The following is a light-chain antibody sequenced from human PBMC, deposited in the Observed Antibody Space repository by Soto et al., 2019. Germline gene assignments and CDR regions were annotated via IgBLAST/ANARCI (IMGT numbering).Light chain of an antibody. CDR1: SSDVGGYNY. CDR3: SSYTSSRVV. CDR2: DVS. V-gene: IGLV2-14*01. J-gene: IGLJ1*01. Sequence: QSALTQPASVSGSPGQSITISCTGTSSDVGGYNYVSWYQQHPGKAPKLMIYDVSNRPSGVSNRFSGSKSGNTASLTISGIQAEDEADYYCSSYTSSRVVFGTGTKLTVL.